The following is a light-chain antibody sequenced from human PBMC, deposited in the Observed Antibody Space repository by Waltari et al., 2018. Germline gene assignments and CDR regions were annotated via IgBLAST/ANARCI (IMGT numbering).Light chain of an antibody. J-gene: IGLJ2*01. Sequence: QSVLTPPASVSGSPGQPITISCTGTNSDIGSYSYVPWYQQYPGKAPKLIIYDLTERPSGVSTRFSGSKSGNTASLTISGLQADDEADYFCSSYTGRGTVIFGRGTMVTVL. CDR1: NSDIGSYSY. CDR3: SSYTGRGTVI. CDR2: DLT. V-gene: IGLV2-14*01.